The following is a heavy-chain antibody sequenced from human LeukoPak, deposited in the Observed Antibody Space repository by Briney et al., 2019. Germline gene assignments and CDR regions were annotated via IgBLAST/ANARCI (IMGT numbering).Heavy chain of an antibody. J-gene: IGHJ6*02. CDR3: VRSYYGMDV. CDR2: ISTSSSHI. V-gene: IGHV3-21*01. Sequence: GRSLRLSCAASGFTFRSYSMNWVRQAPGMGLEWVSSISTSSSHIYYADSMEGRFTISRDNAKNSLYLQMNSLRGEDTAVYCCVRSYYGMDVWGQGTTVSVSS. CDR1: GFTFRSYS.